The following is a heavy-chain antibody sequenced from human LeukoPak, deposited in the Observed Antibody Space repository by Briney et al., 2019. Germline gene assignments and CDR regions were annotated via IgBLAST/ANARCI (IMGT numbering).Heavy chain of an antibody. CDR2: ISWNSGSI. CDR3: AKNSLLRGGTDHYHGMDV. Sequence: GRSLRLSCAASGFTFDDYAMHWVRQAPGKGLEWVSGISWNSGSIGYADSVKGRFTISRDNAKNSLYLQMNSLRAEDTALYYCAKNSLLRGGTDHYHGMDVWGQGTPVTVSS. J-gene: IGHJ6*02. V-gene: IGHV3-9*01. CDR1: GFTFDDYA. D-gene: IGHD3-10*01.